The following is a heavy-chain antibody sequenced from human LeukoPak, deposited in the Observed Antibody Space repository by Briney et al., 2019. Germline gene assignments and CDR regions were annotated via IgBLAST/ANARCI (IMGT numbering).Heavy chain of an antibody. CDR3: ARDRAAADP. V-gene: IGHV3-53*01. Sequence: GGSLRLSCAASGFTVSNYYMSWVRQAPGKELEWVSVIYTDGGTYYADSVKGRFTISRDDSKNMLFLQMGSLRAEDTAVYYCARDRAAADPWGQGTLVTVSS. D-gene: IGHD6-13*01. J-gene: IGHJ5*02. CDR1: GFTVSNYY. CDR2: IYTDGGT.